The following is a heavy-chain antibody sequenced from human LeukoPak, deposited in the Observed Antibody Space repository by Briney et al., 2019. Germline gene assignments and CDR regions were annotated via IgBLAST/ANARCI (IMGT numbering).Heavy chain of an antibody. J-gene: IGHJ4*02. CDR1: GFTFSSYS. CDR2: ISSSSSTI. CDR3: ARGGIWSPYYFDY. D-gene: IGHD2/OR15-2a*01. Sequence: GGSLRLSCAASGFTFSSYSMNWVRQAPGKGLEWVSYISSSSSTIYYADSVKGRFTISRDNAKNSLYLQMNSLRAEDTAVYYCARGGIWSPYYFDYWGQGTLVTVSS. V-gene: IGHV3-48*01.